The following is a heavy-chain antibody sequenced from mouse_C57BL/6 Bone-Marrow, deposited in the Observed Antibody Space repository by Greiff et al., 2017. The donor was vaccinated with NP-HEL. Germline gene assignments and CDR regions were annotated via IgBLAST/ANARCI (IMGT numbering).Heavy chain of an antibody. CDR3: GRDGNPYYYAMDY. D-gene: IGHD2-1*01. Sequence: QVQLQQSGAELASPGASVTLSCKASGYTFTDHIMNWVKKRPGQGLEWIGRIYPVSGETKYNQKFMGKATFSVDRSSSTVYMVLNSLTSEDPAVYYCGRDGNPYYYAMDYWGQGTSVTVSS. CDR1: GYTFTDHI. J-gene: IGHJ4*01. CDR2: IYPVSGET. V-gene: IGHV1-11*01.